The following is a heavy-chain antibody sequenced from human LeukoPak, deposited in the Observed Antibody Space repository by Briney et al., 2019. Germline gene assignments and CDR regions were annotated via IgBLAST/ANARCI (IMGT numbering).Heavy chain of an antibody. V-gene: IGHV3-48*04. J-gene: IGHJ6*04. D-gene: IGHD3-10*02. CDR1: GFTFTNNF. CDR2: ISSSGSTI. CDR3: AELGITMIGGV. Sequence: GGSLRLSCAASGFTFTNNFMSWVRQVPGKGLEWVSYISSSGSTIYYADSVRGRFTISRDNAKNSLYLQMNSLRAEDTAVYYCAELGITMIGGVWGKGTTVTISS.